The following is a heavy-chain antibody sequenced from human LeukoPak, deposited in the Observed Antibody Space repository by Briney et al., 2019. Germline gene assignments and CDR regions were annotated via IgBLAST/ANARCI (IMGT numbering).Heavy chain of an antibody. CDR1: GFTFSSYG. D-gene: IGHD2-15*01. J-gene: IGHJ4*02. V-gene: IGHV3-30*18. CDR3: AKTGLIVVVVGVLDY. CDR2: ISYDGSNK. Sequence: PGGSLRLSCAASGFTFSSYGMHWVRQAPGKGLEWVAVISYDGSNKYYADSVKGRFTISRDNSKNTLHLQMNSLRAEDTAVYYCAKTGLIVVVVGVLDYWGQGTLVTVSS.